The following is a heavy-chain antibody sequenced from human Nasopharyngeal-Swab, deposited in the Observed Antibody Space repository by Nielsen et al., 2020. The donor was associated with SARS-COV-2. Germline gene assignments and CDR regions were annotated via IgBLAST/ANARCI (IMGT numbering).Heavy chain of an antibody. Sequence: GESLKISCAASGFTFSSYWMSWVRQAPGKGLEWVANIKQDGSEKYYVDSVKGRFTISRDNAKNSLYLQMNSLITEDTAVYYCTRCGGSCYTGKDYWGQGTLVTVSS. J-gene: IGHJ4*02. D-gene: IGHD2-15*01. CDR1: GFTFSSYW. V-gene: IGHV3-7*03. CDR3: TRCGGSCYTGKDY. CDR2: IKQDGSEK.